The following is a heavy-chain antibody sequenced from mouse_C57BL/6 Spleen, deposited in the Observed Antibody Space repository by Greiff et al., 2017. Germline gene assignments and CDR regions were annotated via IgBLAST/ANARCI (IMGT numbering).Heavy chain of an antibody. CDR1: GFTFSNYW. J-gene: IGHJ2*01. D-gene: IGHD3-1*01. Sequence: EVQLQESGGGLVQPGGSMKLSCVASGFTFSNYWMNWVRQSPEKGLEWVAQIRLKSDNYATHYAESVNGRFTISRDDSKSRVYLQMNNLRAEDTGIYYCTGLAGHWGQGTTLTVSS. CDR2: IRLKSDNYAT. CDR3: TGLAGH. V-gene: IGHV6-3*01.